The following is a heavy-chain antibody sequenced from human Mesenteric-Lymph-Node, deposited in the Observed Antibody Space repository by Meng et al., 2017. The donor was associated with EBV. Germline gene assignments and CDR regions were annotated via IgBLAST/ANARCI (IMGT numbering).Heavy chain of an antibody. D-gene: IGHD4-17*01. CDR2: IYYRGST. CDR1: GASIRSGVYY. Sequence: QVQVAEAGKGLVKPSQTLYLTCAVSGASIRSGVYYWSWIRQPPGKGLEWMGYIYYRGSTYYNPSLKSRVTISVDTSKNLLSLKVNSVTAADTAVYYCAGHDFGDYAFDYWGQGTLVTVFS. V-gene: IGHV4-30-4*01. CDR3: AGHDFGDYAFDY. J-gene: IGHJ4*02.